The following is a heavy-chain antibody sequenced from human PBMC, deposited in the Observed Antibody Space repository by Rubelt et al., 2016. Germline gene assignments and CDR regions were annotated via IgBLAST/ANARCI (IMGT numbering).Heavy chain of an antibody. CDR3: AKVPIRTVTSTFDY. Sequence: EVQLVESGGGLVQPGGSLRLSCAASGFTFSSYWMHWVRRAPGKGLVWVSVIYSGGSTYYADSVKGRFTISRDNSKNTLYLQMNSLRAEDTAVYYCAKVPIRTVTSTFDYWGQGTLVTVSS. J-gene: IGHJ4*02. CDR2: IYSGGST. CDR1: GFTFSSYW. V-gene: IGHV3-66*01. D-gene: IGHD4-17*01.